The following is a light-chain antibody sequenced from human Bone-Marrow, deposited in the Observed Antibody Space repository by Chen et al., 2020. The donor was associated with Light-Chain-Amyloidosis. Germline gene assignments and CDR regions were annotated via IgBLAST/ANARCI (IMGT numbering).Light chain of an antibody. CDR3: HQYNSWPPWT. CDR2: DAS. V-gene: IGKV3-15*01. Sequence: EIVMTQFPATLSVSPGEGATLSCRASQTVGTNLAWYQQKPGQAPRLLIFDASTRATGVPARFSGSASGTEFTHTISNLQSEDIAVYYCHQYNSWPPWTFGQGTKVDIK. J-gene: IGKJ1*01. CDR1: QTVGTN.